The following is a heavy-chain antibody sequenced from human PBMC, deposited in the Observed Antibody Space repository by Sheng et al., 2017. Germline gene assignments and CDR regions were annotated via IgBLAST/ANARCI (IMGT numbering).Heavy chain of an antibody. Sequence: QVHLQESGPGLVKPSETLSLSCTVSGGSMNSYYWSWIRQPAGKGLEWIGRIYTSGSTNYNPSLKSRVTMSVDTSKNQFSLKLSSVTAADTAVYYCARVISNPDAFDIWGQRDNGHRLF. CDR1: GGSMNSYY. CDR2: IYTSGST. V-gene: IGHV4-4*07. J-gene: IGHJ3*02. D-gene: IGHD3-10*01. CDR3: ARVISNPDAFDI.